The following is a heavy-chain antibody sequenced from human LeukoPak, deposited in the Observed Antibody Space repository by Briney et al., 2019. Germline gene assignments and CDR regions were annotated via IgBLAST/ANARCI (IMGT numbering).Heavy chain of an antibody. CDR1: GFTFSSYA. Sequence: PGGSLRLSCAASGFTFSSYAMHWVRQAPGKGLEWVAVISYDGSNKYYADSVKGRFTISRDNSKNTLYLQMNSLRAEDTAVYYCARDQRGWGITVANLDYWGQGTLVTVSS. V-gene: IGHV3-30*04. J-gene: IGHJ4*02. CDR3: ARDQRGWGITVANLDY. D-gene: IGHD6-19*01. CDR2: ISYDGSNK.